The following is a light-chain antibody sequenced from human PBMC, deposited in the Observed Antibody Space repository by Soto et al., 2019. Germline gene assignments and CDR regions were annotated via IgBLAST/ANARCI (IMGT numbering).Light chain of an antibody. CDR3: QHFSDSRLYI. CDR2: AAS. Sequence: DIQLTQSPSFLSASVGDRVTITCRASQVINNYLAWYQQKPGRAPKLLIYAASTLPIGVPSRFSGSGSGTEFTLIINSLQAEAFAPSYCQHFSDSRLYIFGQGTRLDTK. J-gene: IGKJ2*01. CDR1: QVINNY. V-gene: IGKV1-9*01.